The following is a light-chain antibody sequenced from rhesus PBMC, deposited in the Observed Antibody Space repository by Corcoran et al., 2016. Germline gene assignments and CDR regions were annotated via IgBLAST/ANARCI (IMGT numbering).Light chain of an antibody. CDR3: QQGYSTPYS. V-gene: IGKV1-32*03. CDR1: QGISSF. Sequence: DIQMSQSPSSLSASVGDRVSITCRASQGISSFLNWYQQKLGKAPTLLIDHTNSLTSGVPSTFSGSGAGTDYALTISSLQPEDFATYYCQQGYSTPYSFGPGTKVEIK. CDR2: HTN. J-gene: IGKJ2*01.